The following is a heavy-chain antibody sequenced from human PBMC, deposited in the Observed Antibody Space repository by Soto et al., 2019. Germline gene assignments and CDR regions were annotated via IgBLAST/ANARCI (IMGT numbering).Heavy chain of an antibody. CDR2: ISGSGGST. Sequence: PGGSLRLSCAASGFTFSSYAMSWVRQAPGKGLEWVSAISGSGGSTYYADSVKGRFTISRDNSKNTLYLQMNSLRAEDTAVYYCAKMGGFDIVVVPAAIGPFDYWGQGTLVTVSS. D-gene: IGHD2-2*02. CDR3: AKMGGFDIVVVPAAIGPFDY. J-gene: IGHJ4*02. CDR1: GFTFSSYA. V-gene: IGHV3-23*01.